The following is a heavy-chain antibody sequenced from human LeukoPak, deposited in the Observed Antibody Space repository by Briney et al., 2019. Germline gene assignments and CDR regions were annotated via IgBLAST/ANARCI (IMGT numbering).Heavy chain of an antibody. CDR1: GYTFTGYY. V-gene: IGHV1-46*01. D-gene: IGHD2-15*01. CDR2: INPSGGST. CDR3: ARVGMVAASFDY. J-gene: IGHJ4*02. Sequence: ASVKVSCKASGYTFTGYYMHWVRQAPGQGLEWMGIINPSGGSTSYAQKFQGRVTMTRDTSTSTVYMELSSLRSEDTAVYYCARVGMVAASFDYWGQGTLVTVSS.